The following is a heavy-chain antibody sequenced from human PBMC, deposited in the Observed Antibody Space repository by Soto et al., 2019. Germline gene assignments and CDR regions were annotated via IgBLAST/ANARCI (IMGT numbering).Heavy chain of an antibody. Sequence: EVQLLESGGGLVQPGGSLRLSCAASGFTFSSYAMSWVRQAPGKGLEWVSAISGSGGSTYYADSVKGRFTISRDNSKNPLYLQMNSLSAEDTAVYYCVAKPGQWLVSRYYFDYWGQGTLVTVSS. V-gene: IGHV3-23*01. J-gene: IGHJ4*02. CDR1: GFTFSSYA. CDR3: VAKPGQWLVSRYYFDY. D-gene: IGHD6-19*01. CDR2: ISGSGGST.